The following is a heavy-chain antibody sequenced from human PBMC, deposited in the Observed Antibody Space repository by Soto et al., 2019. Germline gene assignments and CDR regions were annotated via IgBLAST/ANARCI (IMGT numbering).Heavy chain of an antibody. CDR2: IYPGDSDT. J-gene: IGHJ6*02. D-gene: IGHD2-15*01. Sequence: GESLKISCKGSGYSFTSYWIGWVRQMPGKGLEWMGIIYPGDSDTRYSPSFQGQVTISADKSISTAYLQWSSLKASDTAMYYCARHKAPYCSGGSCLAYGMDVWGQGTTVTVSS. CDR3: ARHKAPYCSGGSCLAYGMDV. V-gene: IGHV5-51*01. CDR1: GYSFTSYW.